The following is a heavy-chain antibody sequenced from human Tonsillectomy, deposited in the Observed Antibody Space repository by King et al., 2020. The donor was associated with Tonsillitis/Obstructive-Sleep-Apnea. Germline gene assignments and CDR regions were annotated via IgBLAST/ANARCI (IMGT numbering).Heavy chain of an antibody. V-gene: IGHV3-15*01. D-gene: IGHD2/OR15-2a*01. CDR1: GFTFSNAW. Sequence: VQLVESGGGLVKPGGSLRLSCAASGFTFSNAWMTWVRQAPGKGREWVGRIKSKTDGGTTDYAAPVKGRITISRDDSKNTLYLQMNSLKSEDTAVYYCTTDGDRTTENTIDYWGQGTLVTVSS. CDR2: IKSKTDGGTT. CDR3: TTDGDRTTENTIDY. J-gene: IGHJ4*02.